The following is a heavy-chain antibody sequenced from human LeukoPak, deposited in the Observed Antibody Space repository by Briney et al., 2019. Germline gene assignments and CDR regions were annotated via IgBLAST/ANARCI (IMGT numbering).Heavy chain of an antibody. CDR3: ARELVVITSYFDY. Sequence: PAGGSLRLSCAASGFTFSSYWMSWVRQAPGKGLEWVANIKQDGSEKYYVDSVKGRFTISRDNAKNSLYLQMNSLRAEDTAVYYCARELVVITSYFDYWGQGTLVTVSS. D-gene: IGHD3-22*01. V-gene: IGHV3-7*01. J-gene: IGHJ4*02. CDR1: GFTFSSYW. CDR2: IKQDGSEK.